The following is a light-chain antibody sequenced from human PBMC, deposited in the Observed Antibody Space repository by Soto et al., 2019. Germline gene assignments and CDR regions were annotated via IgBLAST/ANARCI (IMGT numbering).Light chain of an antibody. CDR1: QDLSNW. J-gene: IGKJ2*01. Sequence: DIQMPQSPSSVSASVGDRVTITCRASQDLSNWLAWYQQKPGKAPRLLIYAASSLQTGVPSRFSGSGSGTEFTLTITSLQPEDYATYDCQQGNSFPRTFGQGTNLEIK. CDR2: AAS. CDR3: QQGNSFPRT. V-gene: IGKV1D-12*01.